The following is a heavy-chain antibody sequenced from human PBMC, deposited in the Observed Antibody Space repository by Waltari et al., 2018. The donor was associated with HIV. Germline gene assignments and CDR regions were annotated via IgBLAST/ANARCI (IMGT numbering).Heavy chain of an antibody. D-gene: IGHD3-10*01. J-gene: IGHJ4*02. CDR2: IYDSGST. CDR1: GGPISSHY. Sequence: QVQLQESGPGLVKPSETLLLTCTVSGGPISSHYWSWIRQPPGKGLECIGYIYDSGSTNDNPSLKSRVTIAVDTSKKQISLKLSSVTAADTAAYYCARDFPFSHYYGSGSYFGSDYWGQGTQVTVSS. V-gene: IGHV4-59*11. CDR3: ARDFPFSHYYGSGSYFGSDY.